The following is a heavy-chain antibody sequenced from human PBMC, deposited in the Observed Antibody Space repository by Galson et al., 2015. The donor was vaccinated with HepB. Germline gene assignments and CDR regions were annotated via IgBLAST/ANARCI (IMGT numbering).Heavy chain of an antibody. D-gene: IGHD1-26*01. CDR3: ARDRSGNYFDY. CDR2: IWYDGSNK. CDR1: GFTFSSYG. Sequence: SLRLSCAASGFTFSSYGMHWVRQAPGKGLEWVAVIWYDGSNKYYADSVKGRFTISRDNSKNTLYLQMNSLRAEDTAVYYCARDRSGNYFDYWGQGTLVTVSS. J-gene: IGHJ4*02. V-gene: IGHV3-33*08.